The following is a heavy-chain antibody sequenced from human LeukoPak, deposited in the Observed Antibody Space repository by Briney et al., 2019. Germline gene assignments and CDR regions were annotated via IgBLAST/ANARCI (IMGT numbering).Heavy chain of an antibody. CDR1: GYTFTMYY. CDR3: ARATKGGSNGSTSCLFASYYTYYYMDV. V-gene: IGHV1-46*01. Sequence: GASVKVSCKASGYTFTMYYIHWVRQAPGQGLEWMGMINPSDGATTYAQRFQGRVTMTRDMSTTTVYMDLRSLRSDDTAVYFCARATKGGSNGSTSCLFASYYTYYYMDVWGRGTTVTVSS. J-gene: IGHJ6*03. D-gene: IGHD3-10*01. CDR2: INPSDGAT.